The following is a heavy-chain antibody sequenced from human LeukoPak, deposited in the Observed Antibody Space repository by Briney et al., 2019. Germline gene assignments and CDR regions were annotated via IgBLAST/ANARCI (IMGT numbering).Heavy chain of an antibody. Sequence: PGGSLRLSCAASGFTFSPYAMSWVRQAPGKGLEWVSAISGSGGSTYYADSVKRRFTISRDNSKNTLYLQMNSLRAEDTSIYFCAKALEQETVIALDYWGQGTLVTVSS. CDR3: AKALEQETVIALDY. CDR1: GFTFSPYA. CDR2: ISGSGGST. V-gene: IGHV3-23*01. D-gene: IGHD6-13*01. J-gene: IGHJ4*02.